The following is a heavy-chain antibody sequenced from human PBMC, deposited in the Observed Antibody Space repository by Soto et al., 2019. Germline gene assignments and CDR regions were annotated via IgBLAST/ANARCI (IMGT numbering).Heavy chain of an antibody. CDR2: VNSDGTST. D-gene: IGHD6-19*01. CDR1: GFTLSSYW. CDR3: ASMTYSTGWYGY. Sequence: EVQLVESGGGLVQPGGSLRLSCAASGFTLSSYWMHWVCQAPEKGLVWVSRVNSDGTSTSYADSVKGRFIISRDNAKNTLYLQMNSRRAEDTAIYYCASMTYSTGWYGYWGQGTLVTVSS. V-gene: IGHV3-74*01. J-gene: IGHJ4*02.